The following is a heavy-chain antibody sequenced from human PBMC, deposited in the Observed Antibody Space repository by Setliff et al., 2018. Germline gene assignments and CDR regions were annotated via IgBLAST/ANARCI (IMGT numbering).Heavy chain of an antibody. J-gene: IGHJ4*02. CDR1: GGSISSGSYY. CDR3: ARTGTYRYFDY. Sequence: KPSETLSLTCTASGGSISSGSYYWSWIRQPAGKGLEWIGHIYTSGSTNYNPSLKSRVTISVDTSKNQVSLNLRSVTAADTAVYYCARTGTYRYFDYWGQGTQVTVSS. V-gene: IGHV4-61*09. CDR2: IYTSGST. D-gene: IGHD1-1*01.